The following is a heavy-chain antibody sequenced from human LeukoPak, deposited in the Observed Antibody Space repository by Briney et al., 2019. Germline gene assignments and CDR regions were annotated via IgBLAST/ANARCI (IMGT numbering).Heavy chain of an antibody. D-gene: IGHD3-3*01. V-gene: IGHV4-34*01. CDR2: INHSGST. CDR3: AREAIFGVVISGWFDL. CDR1: GGSFSGYY. J-gene: IGHJ5*02. Sequence: SETLSLTCAVYGGSFSGYYWSWIRQPPGKGLEWIGEINHSGSTNYNPSLKSRVTISVDTSKNQFSLKLSSVTAADTAVYYCAREAIFGVVISGWFDLWGQGTLVTVSS.